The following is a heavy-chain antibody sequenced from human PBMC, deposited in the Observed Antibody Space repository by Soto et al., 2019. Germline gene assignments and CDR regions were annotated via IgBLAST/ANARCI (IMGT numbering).Heavy chain of an antibody. CDR3: ARLQQQLVLYYYGMDV. Sequence: PGESLKISCKGSGYSFTIYCIGWVLQMPWKGLEWMGIIYPGDSDTRYSPSFQGQVTISADKSISTAYLQWSSLKASDTAMYYCARLQQQLVLYYYGMDVWGQGTTVTVSS. V-gene: IGHV5-51*01. J-gene: IGHJ6*02. CDR1: GYSFTIYC. CDR2: IYPGDSDT. D-gene: IGHD6-13*01.